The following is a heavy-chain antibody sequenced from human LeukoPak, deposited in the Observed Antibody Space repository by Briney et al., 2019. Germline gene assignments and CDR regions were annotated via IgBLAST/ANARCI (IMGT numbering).Heavy chain of an antibody. V-gene: IGHV3-66*02. J-gene: IGHJ4*02. CDR3: ARGGGGNYRDY. CDR2: IYSGGTT. CDR1: GFTVSSSY. Sequence: PGGSLRLSCAASGFTVSSSYMSWVRQAPGKGLEWVSVIYSGGTTYYADSVKGRFTISRDNSKNTLYLQMNSLRVEDTAVYYCARGGGGNYRDYWAKGTLVTVSS. D-gene: IGHD1-7*01.